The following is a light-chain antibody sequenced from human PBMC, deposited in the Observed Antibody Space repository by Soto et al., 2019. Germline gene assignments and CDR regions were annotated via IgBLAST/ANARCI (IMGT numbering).Light chain of an antibody. CDR3: CSYAGSYTFVV. J-gene: IGLJ2*01. V-gene: IGLV2-11*01. Sequence: QSALTQPRSVSGSPGQSVTISCTGTSSDVGGYNYVSWYQQHPGKAPKLIIYAVSKLPSGVPDRFSGSKSGNTASLTISGLQAEDEADYYCCSYAGSYTFVVFGGGTKVTVL. CDR2: AVS. CDR1: SSDVGGYNY.